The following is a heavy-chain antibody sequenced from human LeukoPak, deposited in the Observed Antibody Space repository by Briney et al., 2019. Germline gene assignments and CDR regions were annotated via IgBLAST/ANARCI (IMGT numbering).Heavy chain of an antibody. V-gene: IGHV3-23*01. CDR3: AKLSTYYFGSGSYSLLDY. CDR2: ISGGGGST. J-gene: IGHJ4*02. Sequence: GGSLRLSCAASGFTFSSYAMSWVRQAPGKGLEWVSAISGGGGSTYYADSVKGRFTISRDKSKNTLYLQMNSLRAEDTAVYYCAKLSTYYFGSGSYSLLDYWGQGTLVTASS. D-gene: IGHD3-10*01. CDR1: GFTFSSYA.